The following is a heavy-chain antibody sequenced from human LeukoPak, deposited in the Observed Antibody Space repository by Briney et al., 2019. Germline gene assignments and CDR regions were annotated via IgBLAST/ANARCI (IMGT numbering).Heavy chain of an antibody. Sequence: GGSLRLSCAASGFTFSSYSMNWVRQAPGKGLEWVSYIGVSGSTIYFADSVRGRFTISRDNAKNSLYLQMNSLRAEDTAVYFCAREGAVTGRGLFDHWGQGNRVTVSS. CDR3: AREGAVTGRGLFDH. V-gene: IGHV3-48*04. J-gene: IGHJ4*02. CDR2: IGVSGSTI. D-gene: IGHD6-19*01. CDR1: GFTFSSYS.